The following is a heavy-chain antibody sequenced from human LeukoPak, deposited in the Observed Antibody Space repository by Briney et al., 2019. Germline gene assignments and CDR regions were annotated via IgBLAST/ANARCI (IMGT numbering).Heavy chain of an antibody. Sequence: PGGSLRLSCAASGFTFSSHGMQWVRQAPGKGLEWVEFIRYDGNNEYYADSVKGRFTISRDNSKNTLYLQVDSLRAEDTAVYYCAKVTKEKRGYTYGFDYWGQGTLVTVSS. D-gene: IGHD5-18*01. CDR1: GFTFSSHG. CDR2: IRYDGNNE. CDR3: AKVTKEKRGYTYGFDY. J-gene: IGHJ4*02. V-gene: IGHV3-30*02.